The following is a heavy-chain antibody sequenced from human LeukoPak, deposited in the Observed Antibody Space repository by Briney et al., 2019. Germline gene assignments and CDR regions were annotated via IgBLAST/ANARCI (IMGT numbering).Heavy chain of an antibody. CDR3: ARGVRYYYYYMDV. V-gene: IGHV3-23*01. D-gene: IGHD3-10*01. CDR1: GFTFSSYG. J-gene: IGHJ6*03. Sequence: GGSLRLSCAASGFTFSSYGMSWVRRAPGKGLEWVSAISGSGGSTYYADSVKGRFTISRDNAKNTLYLQMNSLRAEDTAVYYCARGVRYYYYYMDVWGKGTTVTVSS. CDR2: ISGSGGST.